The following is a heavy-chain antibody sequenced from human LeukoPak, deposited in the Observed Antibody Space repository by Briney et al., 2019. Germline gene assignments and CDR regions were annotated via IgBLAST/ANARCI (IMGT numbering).Heavy chain of an antibody. CDR2: ISGSGGST. Sequence: GGSLRLSCAASGFTFSSYAMSWVRQAPGKGLEWVSAISGSGGSTYYADSVKGRFTISRDNSKNTLYLQMNSLRAEDTAVYYCAKAYYDILTGYYAPNAFDIWGQGIMVTVSS. V-gene: IGHV3-23*01. CDR3: AKAYYDILTGYYAPNAFDI. J-gene: IGHJ3*02. CDR1: GFTFSSYA. D-gene: IGHD3-9*01.